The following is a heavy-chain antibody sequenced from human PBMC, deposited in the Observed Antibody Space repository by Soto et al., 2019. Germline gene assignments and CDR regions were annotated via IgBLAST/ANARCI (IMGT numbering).Heavy chain of an antibody. J-gene: IGHJ4*02. CDR2: IYYDGIT. CDR1: GGSISSRSYY. Sequence: SETLSLTCTVSGGSISSRSYYWGWIRQPPGQGLEWIATIYYDGITYYNPSLKSRVTMSVDTSKNQFSLRLRSVTAADTAVFFCARSDNYYYFDSWGPGTLVTVSS. CDR3: ARSDNYYYFDS. V-gene: IGHV4-39*01. D-gene: IGHD4-4*01.